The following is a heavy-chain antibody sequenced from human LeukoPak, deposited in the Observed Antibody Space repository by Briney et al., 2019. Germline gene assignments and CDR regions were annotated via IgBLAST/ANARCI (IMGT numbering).Heavy chain of an antibody. CDR3: ARSYQLPYYYYYGMDV. Sequence: GASVEASCKASGYTFSSYGISWVRQAPGQGLEWMGWISAYNGNTHYAQNFQGRVTMTTDTSTSTAYMELRSLRSDDTAVYYCARSYQLPYYYYYGMDVWGQGTTVTVPS. CDR1: GYTFSSYG. D-gene: IGHD2-2*01. CDR2: ISAYNGNT. V-gene: IGHV1-18*01. J-gene: IGHJ6*02.